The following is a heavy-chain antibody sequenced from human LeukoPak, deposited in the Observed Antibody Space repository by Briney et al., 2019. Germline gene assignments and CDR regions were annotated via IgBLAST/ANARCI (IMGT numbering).Heavy chain of an antibody. Sequence: SETLSLTCAVYGGSFSGYYWSWIRQPPGKGLEWIGEINHSGSTNYNPSLKSRVTISVDTSKNQFSLKLSSVTAADTAVYYRARARGYSYGYHYWGQGTLVTVSS. J-gene: IGHJ4*02. CDR2: INHSGST. CDR1: GGSFSGYY. CDR3: ARARGYSYGYHY. D-gene: IGHD5-18*01. V-gene: IGHV4-34*01.